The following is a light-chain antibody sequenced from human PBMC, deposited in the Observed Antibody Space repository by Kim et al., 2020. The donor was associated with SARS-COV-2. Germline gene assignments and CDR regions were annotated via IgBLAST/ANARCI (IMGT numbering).Light chain of an antibody. V-gene: IGLV2-8*01. J-gene: IGLJ3*02. Sequence: GPSVPISSTGTSSDVGGYNYVSCYQPHPGNAPTPMISEVGKLPSGVPDRFSGSKSGNTASLTVSGLQAEDEADYYCSSYASNIAWVYGGGTQLTVL. CDR3: SSYASNIAWV. CDR1: SSDVGGYNY. CDR2: EVG.